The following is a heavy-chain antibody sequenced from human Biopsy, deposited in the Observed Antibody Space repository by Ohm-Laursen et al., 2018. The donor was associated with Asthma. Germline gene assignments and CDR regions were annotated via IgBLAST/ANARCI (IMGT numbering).Heavy chain of an antibody. CDR2: LIPVLGTP. CDR1: GDSFSNYA. CDR3: ARGYSGSDRIVYYYSGLEV. V-gene: IGHV1-69*01. D-gene: IGHD5-12*01. Sequence: GSSVKVSCNASGDSFSNYAISWVRQAPGQGLEWMGGLIPVLGTPDHAQMFEGRVTITADESTSTAYMELSSLSSEDTAVYYCARGYSGSDRIVYYYSGLEVWGQGKPVTVSS. J-gene: IGHJ6*02.